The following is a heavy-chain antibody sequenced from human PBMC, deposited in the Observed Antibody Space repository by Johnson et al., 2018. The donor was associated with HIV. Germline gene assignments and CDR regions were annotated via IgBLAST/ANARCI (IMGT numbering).Heavy chain of an antibody. V-gene: IGHV3-30-3*01. CDR2: ISYDGSNK. J-gene: IGHJ3*02. CDR3: ASPLEAAAGPMDAFDI. Sequence: VQLVESGGGLVQPGGSLRLSCAASGFTFSSYAMHWVRQAPGKGLEWVAVISYDGSNKYYADSVKGRFTISRDNSKNTLYLQMNSLRAEDTAVYYCASPLEAAAGPMDAFDIWGQGTMVTVSS. CDR1: GFTFSSYA. D-gene: IGHD6-13*01.